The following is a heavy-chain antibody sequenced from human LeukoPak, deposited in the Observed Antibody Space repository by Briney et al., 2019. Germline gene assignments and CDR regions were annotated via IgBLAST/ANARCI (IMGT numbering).Heavy chain of an antibody. CDR3: ARSSITMVRGAFDY. J-gene: IGHJ4*02. D-gene: IGHD3-10*01. Sequence: PSETLSLTCTVSGGSISSSSYYWGWIRQPPGKWLGWIGSIYYSGNTNYNPSLKSRVTISVDTSKNQFSLKLSSVTAADTAVYYCARSSITMVRGAFDYWGQGTLVTVSS. CDR1: GGSISSSSYY. V-gene: IGHV4-39*01. CDR2: IYYSGNT.